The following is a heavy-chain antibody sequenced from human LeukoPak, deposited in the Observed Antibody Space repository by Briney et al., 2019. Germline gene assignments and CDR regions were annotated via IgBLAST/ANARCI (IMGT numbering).Heavy chain of an antibody. V-gene: IGHV4-59*08. CDR3: ARHRAYSSSSPFDY. CDR1: GGSISSLY. D-gene: IGHD6-6*01. J-gene: IGHJ4*02. Sequence: SETLSLTCSVSGGSISSLYWSWIRQPPGKGLEWIGYIYYTGSTNYNPSLKSRVTMFVDMSKNQFSLRLSSVTAADTAVCYCARHRAYSSSSPFDYWGQGTLVTVSS. CDR2: IYYTGST.